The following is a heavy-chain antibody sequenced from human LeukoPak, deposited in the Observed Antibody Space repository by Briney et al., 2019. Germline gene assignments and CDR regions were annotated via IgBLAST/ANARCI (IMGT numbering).Heavy chain of an antibody. CDR3: ARSTRRRIQWGHLYDSSGYYGT. CDR1: GGTFSSYA. V-gene: IGHV1-69*13. Sequence: GASVKVSCKASGGTFSSYAISWVRQAPGQGLEWMGGIIPIFGTANYAQKFQGRVTITADESTSTAYMELSSLRSEDTAVYYCARSTRRRIQWGHLYDSSGYYGTWGQGTLVTVSS. J-gene: IGHJ5*02. D-gene: IGHD3-22*01. CDR2: IIPIFGTA.